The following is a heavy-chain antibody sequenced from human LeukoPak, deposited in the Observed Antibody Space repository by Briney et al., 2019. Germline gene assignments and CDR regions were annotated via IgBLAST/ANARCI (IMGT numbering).Heavy chain of an antibody. J-gene: IGHJ2*01. CDR2: IYTSGST. CDR1: GGSISSYY. CDR3: ARAGGDCSGGSCYLHWYFDL. D-gene: IGHD2-15*01. V-gene: IGHV4-4*07. Sequence: SETLSLTCTVSGGSISSYYWSWIRQPAGKGLEWIGRIYTSGSTNYNPSLKSRVTMSVDTSKNQFSLKLSSVTAADTAVYYCARAGGDCSGGSCYLHWYFDLWGRGTLVTVSS.